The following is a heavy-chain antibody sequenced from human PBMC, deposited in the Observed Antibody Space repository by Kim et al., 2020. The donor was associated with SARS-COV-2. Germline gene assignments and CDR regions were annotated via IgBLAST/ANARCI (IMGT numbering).Heavy chain of an antibody. CDR3: VIKAGYSSSWYFDY. J-gene: IGHJ4*02. V-gene: IGHV1-69*01. D-gene: IGHD6-13*01. Sequence: AQKFQGRVTITADESTSTAYMELSSLRSEDTAVYYCVIKAGYSSSWYFDYWGQGTLVTVSS.